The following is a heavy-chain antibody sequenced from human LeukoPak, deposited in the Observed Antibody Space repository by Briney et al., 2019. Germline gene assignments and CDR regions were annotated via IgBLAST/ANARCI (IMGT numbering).Heavy chain of an antibody. CDR3: AKDLGPAMPGYYYGMDV. Sequence: AGGSLRLSCAASGFTFSSYCMSWVRQAPGKGLEWVANIKQDGSEKFYVDSVKGRFTISRDNAKNSLYLQMNSLRAEDTALYYCAKDLGPAMPGYYYGMDVWGQGTTVTVSS. J-gene: IGHJ6*02. V-gene: IGHV3-7*03. CDR2: IKQDGSEK. D-gene: IGHD2-2*01. CDR1: GFTFSSYC.